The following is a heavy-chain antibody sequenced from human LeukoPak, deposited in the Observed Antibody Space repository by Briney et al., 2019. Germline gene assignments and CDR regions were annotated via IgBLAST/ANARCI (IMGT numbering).Heavy chain of an antibody. CDR3: ARDRLGIATTDYYYYGMDV. CDR2: ISAYNGNT. Sequence: PRASVKVSCKASGYTFTSYGISWVRQAPGQGLEWMGWISAYNGNTNYAQKLQGRVTMTTDTSTSTAYMELRSLRSDDTAVYYCARDRLGIATTDYYYYGMDVWGQGPTVTVSS. V-gene: IGHV1-18*01. CDR1: GYTFTSYG. J-gene: IGHJ6*02. D-gene: IGHD1/OR15-1a*01.